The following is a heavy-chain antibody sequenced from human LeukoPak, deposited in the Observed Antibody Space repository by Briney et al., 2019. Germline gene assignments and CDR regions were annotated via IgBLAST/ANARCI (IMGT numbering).Heavy chain of an antibody. CDR2: ISYDGSNK. V-gene: IGHV3-30*03. CDR1: GFTFSSYG. Sequence: GRSLRLSCAASGFTFSSYGMHWVRQAPGKGLEWVAVISYDGSNKYYADSVKGRFTISRDNSKNTLYLQMNSLRAEDTAVYYCARDLYSGDPNWFDPWGQGTLVTVSS. D-gene: IGHD7-27*01. CDR3: ARDLYSGDPNWFDP. J-gene: IGHJ5*02.